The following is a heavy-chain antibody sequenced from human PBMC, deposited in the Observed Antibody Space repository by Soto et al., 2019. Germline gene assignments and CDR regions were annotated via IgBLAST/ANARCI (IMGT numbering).Heavy chain of an antibody. Sequence: SETLSLTCTVSGGSISSDGYYWSWIRQHPGKGLEWIGYIFYSGSTYYNPSLKSRVTISLATSKNQFSLELSSVTAADTAVYYCARGLFSENYYSGGWYYFDYWGQGTLVTVS. J-gene: IGHJ4*02. CDR1: GGSISSDGYY. V-gene: IGHV4-31*03. D-gene: IGHD1-26*01. CDR2: IFYSGST. CDR3: ARGLFSENYYSGGWYYFDY.